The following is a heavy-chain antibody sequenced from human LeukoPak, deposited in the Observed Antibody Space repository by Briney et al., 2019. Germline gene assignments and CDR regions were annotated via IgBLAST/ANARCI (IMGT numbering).Heavy chain of an antibody. J-gene: IGHJ5*02. D-gene: IGHD3-3*01. V-gene: IGHV4-39*07. CDR2: IYYTGST. Sequence: SETLSLTCTVSGGSISSSSYYWAWIRQPPGKGLEWIGSIYYTGSTNYNPSLKSRVTISVDKSKNQFSLKLSSVTAADTAVYYCARGGQDYDFWSGYGSTKNWFDPWGQGTLVTVSS. CDR3: ARGGQDYDFWSGYGSTKNWFDP. CDR1: GGSISSSSYY.